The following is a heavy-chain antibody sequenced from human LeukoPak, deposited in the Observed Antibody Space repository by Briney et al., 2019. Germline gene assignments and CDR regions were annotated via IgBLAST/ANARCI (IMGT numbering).Heavy chain of an antibody. CDR1: GFTFSSYD. CDR3: ARVRSGSLSYGMDV. CDR2: IGTVGDT. V-gene: IGHV3-13*01. J-gene: IGHJ6*02. D-gene: IGHD1-26*01. Sequence: GGSLRLSCAASGFTFSSYDMHWVRQVTGKGLEWVSDIGTVGDTYYAGSVKGRFTISRENAKNSLYLQMNSLRAGDTAVYYCARVRSGSLSYGMDVWGQGTTVTVSS.